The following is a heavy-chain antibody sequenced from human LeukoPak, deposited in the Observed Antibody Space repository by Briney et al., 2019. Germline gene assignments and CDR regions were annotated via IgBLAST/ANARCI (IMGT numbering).Heavy chain of an antibody. V-gene: IGHV4-39*01. CDR3: VRVRHPTGGPWVVGQTAYFQH. CDR2: LYYSGTT. D-gene: IGHD2-15*01. Sequence: SETLSLTCTVSGGSINNNLDYWGWLRQPPGKGLDWIGSLYYSGTTYYNPSLESRVTISVDTSKNQFSLKLGSVTAADTAVYYCVRVRHPTGGPWVVGQTAYFQHWSQGTLVTVSS. J-gene: IGHJ1*01. CDR1: GGSINNNLDY.